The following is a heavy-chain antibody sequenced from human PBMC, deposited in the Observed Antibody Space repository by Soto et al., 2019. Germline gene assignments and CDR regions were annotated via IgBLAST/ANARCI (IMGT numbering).Heavy chain of an antibody. Sequence: PGGSLRLSCAASGFTFSSYGMHWVRQAPGKGLEWVAVISYDGSNKYYADSVKGRFTISRDNSKNTLYLQMNSLRAEDTAVYYCAKVSEAGPLYYYGMDVWGQGTTVTVSS. D-gene: IGHD6-19*01. CDR1: GFTFSSYG. CDR3: AKVSEAGPLYYYGMDV. V-gene: IGHV3-30*18. J-gene: IGHJ6*02. CDR2: ISYDGSNK.